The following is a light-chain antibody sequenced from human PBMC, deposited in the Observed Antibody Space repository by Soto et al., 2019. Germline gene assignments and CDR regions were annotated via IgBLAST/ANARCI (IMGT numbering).Light chain of an antibody. CDR1: QSLLHSNGYNY. J-gene: IGKJ4*01. Sequence: DIVMTQSPLSLPVTPGEPASISCRSSQSLLHSNGYNYLDWYLQKPGQSPQLLIYLGSNRASGVPDRFSGSGSGTDFTLKISRVEADDVGVYYCMQALQTPLTFGGGPKVEIK. CDR2: LGS. V-gene: IGKV2-28*01. CDR3: MQALQTPLT.